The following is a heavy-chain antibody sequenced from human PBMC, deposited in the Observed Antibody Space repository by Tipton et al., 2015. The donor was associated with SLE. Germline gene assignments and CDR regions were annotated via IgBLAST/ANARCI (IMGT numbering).Heavy chain of an antibody. V-gene: IGHV4-59*08. CDR3: ARHHSSGWSGNWFDP. CDR1: GGSISTYY. J-gene: IGHJ5*02. CDR2: IYYSGST. D-gene: IGHD6-19*01. Sequence: LRLSCTVSGGSISTYYWSWIRQPPGRGLEWIGYIYYSGSTDYNPSLKSRVTISVDTSKNQFSLNLGSVTAADTAMYYCARHHSSGWSGNWFDPWGQGSLVTVSS.